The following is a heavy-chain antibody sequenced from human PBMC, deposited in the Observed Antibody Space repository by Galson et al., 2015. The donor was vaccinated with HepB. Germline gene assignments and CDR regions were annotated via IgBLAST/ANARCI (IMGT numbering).Heavy chain of an antibody. J-gene: IGHJ5*02. D-gene: IGHD3-10*01. Sequence: QSGAEVKKPGESLKISCKGSESTFRDYCITWVRQMPGKGLEWMGRIDPRDSYIKYNPSFEGHVTISADKYVSTAYLQWSSLKASDTATYYCARVTPYNVFGELDGGWFDPWGQGTLVIVSS. CDR3: ARVTPYNVFGELDGGWFDP. CDR2: IDPRDSYI. CDR1: ESTFRDYC. V-gene: IGHV5-10-1*01.